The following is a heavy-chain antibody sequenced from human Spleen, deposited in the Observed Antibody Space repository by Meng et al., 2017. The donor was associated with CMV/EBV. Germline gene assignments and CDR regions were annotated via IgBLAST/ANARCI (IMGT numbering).Heavy chain of an antibody. CDR2: IKQDGSEK. D-gene: IGHD3-3*01. J-gene: IGHJ6*02. Sequence: GGSLRLSCVASGFTFNIYALAWVRQAPGKGLEWVANIKQDGSEKYYVDSVKGRFTISRDNAKNSLYLQMNSLRAEDTAVYYCARERRFLDYGMDVWGQGTTVTVSS. CDR3: ARERRFLDYGMDV. V-gene: IGHV3-7*01. CDR1: GFTFNIYA.